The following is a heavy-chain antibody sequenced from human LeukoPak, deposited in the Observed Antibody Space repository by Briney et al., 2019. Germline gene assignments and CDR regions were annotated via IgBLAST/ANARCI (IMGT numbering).Heavy chain of an antibody. J-gene: IGHJ6*03. D-gene: IGHD3-3*01. CDR2: ISAYSGNT. CDR3: ARDTPPADFWSGYYTSYYYYMDV. V-gene: IGHV1-18*01. CDR1: GYTFTSYG. Sequence: GASVKVSCKASGYTFTSYGISWVRQAPGQGLEWMGWISAYSGNTNYAQKLQGRVTMTTDISTSTAYMELRSLRSDDTAVYYCARDTPPADFWSGYYTSYYYYMDVWGKGTTVTVSS.